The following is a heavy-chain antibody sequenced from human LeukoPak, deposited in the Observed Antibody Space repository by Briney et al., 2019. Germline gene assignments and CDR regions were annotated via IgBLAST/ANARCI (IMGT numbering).Heavy chain of an antibody. CDR2: IYHGGSA. V-gene: IGHV4-4*02. J-gene: IGHJ4*02. CDR3: ARVGYNGFGVLDY. CDR1: GDSISNSRW. Sequence: SETLSLTCTVSGDSISNSRWWTWVRHSPGKGLEWIGEIYHGGSAKYNPSLKSRVTMSMDKSKNQFSLELNSVTAADTAVYYCARVGYNGFGVLDYWGQGNLVTVSP. D-gene: IGHD1-26*01.